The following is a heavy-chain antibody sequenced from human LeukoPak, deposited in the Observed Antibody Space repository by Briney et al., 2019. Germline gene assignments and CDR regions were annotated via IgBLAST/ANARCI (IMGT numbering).Heavy chain of an antibody. CDR3: ARGYSYGYVGIDY. J-gene: IGHJ4*02. V-gene: IGHV3-9*03. Sequence: PGGSLGLSCAASGFTFDDYAMHWVRQAPGKGLEWVSGISWNSGSIGYADSVKGRFTISRDNAKNSLYLQMNSLRAEDMALYYCARGYSYGYVGIDYWGQGTLVTVSS. CDR2: ISWNSGSI. D-gene: IGHD5-18*01. CDR1: GFTFDDYA.